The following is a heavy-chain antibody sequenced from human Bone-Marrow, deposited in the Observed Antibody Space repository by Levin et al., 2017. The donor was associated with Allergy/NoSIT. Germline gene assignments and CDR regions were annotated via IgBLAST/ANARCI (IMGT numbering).Heavy chain of an antibody. J-gene: IGHJ4*02. Sequence: SPPLSLTCTVSGGSISSSSYYWGWIRQPPGKGLDLLSLLPCFFLPSSTPSLKSRVTISVDTSKNQFSLRLSSLTAADTAVYYCARLRDGSGSYSDYWGQGTLVTVSS. CDR1: GGSISSSSYY. CDR2: LPCFFLP. D-gene: IGHD3-10*01. V-gene: IGHV4-39*01. CDR3: ARLRDGSGSYSDY.